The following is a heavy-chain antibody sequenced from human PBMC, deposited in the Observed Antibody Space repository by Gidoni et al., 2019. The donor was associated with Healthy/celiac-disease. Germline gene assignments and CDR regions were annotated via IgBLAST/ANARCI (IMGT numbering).Heavy chain of an antibody. CDR2: INHSGST. J-gene: IGHJ4*02. D-gene: IGHD4-17*01. Sequence: QVQLQQWGAGLLKPSATLSTTVAVYGGSFSGSYWSWIRQPPGKGLEWIGEINHSGSTNYNPSIKSRVTISVDTSKNQFSLKLSSVTAADTAVYYCARGEGDYGDYVDYWGQGTLVTVSS. V-gene: IGHV4-34*01. CDR3: ARGEGDYGDYVDY. CDR1: GGSFSGSY.